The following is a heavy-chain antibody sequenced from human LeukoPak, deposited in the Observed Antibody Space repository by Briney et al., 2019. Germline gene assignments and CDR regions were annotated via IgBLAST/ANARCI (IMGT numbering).Heavy chain of an antibody. CDR1: GFRFSAYE. V-gene: IGHV3-48*03. J-gene: IGHJ4*02. CDR2: IPYSGSAV. D-gene: IGHD2-21*02. CDR3: ARERERWGGDCLDY. Sequence: GRSLRLSCIASGFRFSAYEMNWVGQAPGKGLEWVSYIPYSGSAVHYADSVQGRFTISRDNAKNSLYRQMNSLRAEDTAVYYCARERERWGGDCLDYWGKGTLVTVPT.